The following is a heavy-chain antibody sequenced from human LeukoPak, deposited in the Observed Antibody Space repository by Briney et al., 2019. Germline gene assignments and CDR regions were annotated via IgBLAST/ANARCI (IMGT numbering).Heavy chain of an antibody. CDR1: GFTFSSYA. D-gene: IGHD2-2*01. J-gene: IGHJ4*02. CDR3: AKDRSGNTTWCVGSH. CDR2: ISGSGGST. Sequence: GGSLRLSCAASGFTFSSYAMSWVRHAPGKGLEWVSAISGSGGSTYYADSVKGRFTISRDNSKNTLFLQMNSLRAEDTAVYYCAKDRSGNTTWCVGSHWGQGTLVTVSS. V-gene: IGHV3-23*01.